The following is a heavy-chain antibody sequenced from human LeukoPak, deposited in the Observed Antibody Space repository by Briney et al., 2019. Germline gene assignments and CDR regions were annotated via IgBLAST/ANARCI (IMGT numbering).Heavy chain of an antibody. CDR3: ARWDYSNYYYGMDV. J-gene: IGHJ6*02. CDR2: IYYSGST. Sequence: SGTLSLTCTVSGGSISSYYWSWIRQPPGKGLEWIGYIYYSGSTNYNPSLKSRVTISVDTSKNQFSLKLSSVTAADTAVYYCARWDYSNYYYGMDVWGQGTTVTVSS. V-gene: IGHV4-59*01. D-gene: IGHD4-4*01. CDR1: GGSISSYY.